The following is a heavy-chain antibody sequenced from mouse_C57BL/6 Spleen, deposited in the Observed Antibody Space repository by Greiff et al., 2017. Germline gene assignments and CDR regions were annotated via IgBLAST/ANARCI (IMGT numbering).Heavy chain of an antibody. CDR3: ARRYGSSYAFDY. D-gene: IGHD1-1*01. CDR1: GFTFSSYT. Sequence: EVKLVESGGGLLKPGGSLKLSCAASGFTFSSYTMSWVRQTPEKRLEWVATISGGGGNTYYPDSVKGRFTISRDNAKNTLYLQMSSLRSEDTALYYCARRYGSSYAFDYWGQGTTLTVSS. CDR2: ISGGGGNT. J-gene: IGHJ2*01. V-gene: IGHV5-9*01.